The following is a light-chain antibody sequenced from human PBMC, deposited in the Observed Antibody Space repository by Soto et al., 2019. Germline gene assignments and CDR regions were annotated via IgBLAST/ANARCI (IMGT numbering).Light chain of an antibody. CDR1: TSDIGGYTY. J-gene: IGLJ1*01. V-gene: IGLV2-8*01. CDR3: TSYAGSNSYV. Sequence: QSVLTQPPSASGSPGQSVTISSTGTTSDIGGYTYVSWYQHHPGKAPKLMIYEVSKRPSGVPDRFSGSKSGNTASLTVSGLQAEDEADYYCTSYAGSNSYVFGTGTKLTVL. CDR2: EVS.